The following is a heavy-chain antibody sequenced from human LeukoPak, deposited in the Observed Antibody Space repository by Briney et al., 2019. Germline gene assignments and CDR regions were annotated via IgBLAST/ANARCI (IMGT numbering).Heavy chain of an antibody. V-gene: IGHV3-30-3*01. CDR1: GFTFSSYA. CDR3: ARFRLGEPPAY. D-gene: IGHD3-10*01. Sequence: PGRSLRLSCAASGFTFSSYAMHWVRQAPGKGLEWVAVISYDGSNKYYADSVKGRFTISRDNSKNTLYLQMNSLRAEDTAVYYCARFRLGEPPAYWGQGTLVTASS. CDR2: ISYDGSNK. J-gene: IGHJ4*02.